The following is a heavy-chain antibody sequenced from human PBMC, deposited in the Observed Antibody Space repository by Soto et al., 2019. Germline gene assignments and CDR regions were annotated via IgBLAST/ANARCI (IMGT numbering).Heavy chain of an antibody. J-gene: IGHJ4*02. CDR2: INPSGGGT. V-gene: IGHV1-46*01. D-gene: IGHD6-19*01. CDR3: ATYYCAREGSSGWPFDY. Sequence: QVQLVQSGAEVKKPGASVKVSCKTSGFTFTSYCMHWVRQAPGQGLEWMAIINPSGGGTSYAQKFQGRVTMTRDTSTSTAYMEMSSLRYEDTAMYYCATYYCAREGSSGWPFDYWGQGTLVTVSS. CDR1: GFTFTSYC.